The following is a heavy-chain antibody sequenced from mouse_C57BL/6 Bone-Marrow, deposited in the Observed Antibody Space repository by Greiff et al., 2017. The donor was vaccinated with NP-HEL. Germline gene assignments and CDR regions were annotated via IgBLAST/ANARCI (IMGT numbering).Heavy chain of an antibody. V-gene: IGHV1-18*01. Sequence: EVKLLESGPELVKPGASVKIPCKASGYTFTDYNMDWVKQSHGKSLEWIGDINPNNGGTIYNQKFKGKATLTVDKSSSTAYMELRSLTSEDTAVYYCARIYYSNYGAMDYWGQGTSVTVSS. J-gene: IGHJ4*01. CDR1: GYTFTDYN. CDR3: ARIYYSNYGAMDY. D-gene: IGHD2-5*01. CDR2: INPNNGGT.